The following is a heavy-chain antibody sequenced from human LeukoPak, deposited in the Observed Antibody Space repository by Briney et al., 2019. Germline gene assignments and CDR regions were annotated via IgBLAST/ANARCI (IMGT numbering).Heavy chain of an antibody. CDR1: GFTFSSYA. D-gene: IGHD2-15*01. Sequence: GGSLRLSCSASGFTFSSYAMHWVRQAPGKGLEYVSAISSNGGSTYYADSVKGRFTISRDNSKNTLYLQMNSLRAEDTAVYYCVKDVGRGQGEGYFDYWGQGTLVTVSS. CDR3: VKDVGRGQGEGYFDY. CDR2: ISSNGGST. J-gene: IGHJ4*02. V-gene: IGHV3-64D*06.